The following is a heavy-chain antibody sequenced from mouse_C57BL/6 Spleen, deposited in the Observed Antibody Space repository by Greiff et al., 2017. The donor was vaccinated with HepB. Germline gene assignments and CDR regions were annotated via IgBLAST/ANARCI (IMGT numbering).Heavy chain of an antibody. CDR2: IDPENGDT. Sequence: VQLQQSGAELVRPGASVKLSCTASGFNIKDDYMHWVKQRPEQGLEWIGWIDPENGDTEYASKFQGKATITADTSSNTAYLQLNSLTSEDTAVYYCTGYSAWFAYWGQGTLVTVSA. J-gene: IGHJ3*01. D-gene: IGHD2-12*01. CDR3: TGYSAWFAY. CDR1: GFNIKDDY. V-gene: IGHV14-4*01.